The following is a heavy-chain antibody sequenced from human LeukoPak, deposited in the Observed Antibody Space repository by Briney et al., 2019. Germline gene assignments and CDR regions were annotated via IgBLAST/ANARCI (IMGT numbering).Heavy chain of an antibody. Sequence: ASVKVSCKASGYTFTSYGINWVRQAPGQGLEWMGWISAYNGNTNYAQKLQGRVTMTTDTSTSTAYMELRSLRSDDMAVYYCARDGNIVVVPAATYYYYYGMDVWGQGTTVTVSS. CDR1: GYTFTSYG. D-gene: IGHD2-2*01. CDR2: ISAYNGNT. V-gene: IGHV1-18*03. J-gene: IGHJ6*02. CDR3: ARDGNIVVVPAATYYYYYGMDV.